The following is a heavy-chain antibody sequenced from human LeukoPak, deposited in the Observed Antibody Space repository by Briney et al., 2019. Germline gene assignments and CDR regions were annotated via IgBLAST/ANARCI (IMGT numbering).Heavy chain of an antibody. Sequence: SETLSLTCTVSGGPIDSYYWSWIRLPPGKGLEWIGYIYPSGGTHYNPSLLSRVSMSVDTSKNQFSLKVRSATAADTAVYFSARRIVAGATNSHWFDPWGQGTLVTVSS. V-gene: IGHV4-4*09. J-gene: IGHJ5*02. CDR2: IYPSGGT. CDR3: ARRIVAGATNSHWFDP. D-gene: IGHD2-21*01. CDR1: GGPIDSYY.